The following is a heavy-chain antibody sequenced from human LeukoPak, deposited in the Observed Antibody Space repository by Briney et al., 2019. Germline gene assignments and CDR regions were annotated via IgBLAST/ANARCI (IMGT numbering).Heavy chain of an antibody. CDR1: GYTFTSYY. CDR2: INPSGGSR. J-gene: IGHJ6*02. Sequence: GASVKVSCKASGYTFTSYYMHWVRQAPGQGLEWMGIINPSGGSRSYAQKFQGRVTMTRDTSTSTVYMELSSLRSEDTAVHYCARDKDVLLWFGESVYYYYGMDVWGQGTTVTVSS. D-gene: IGHD3-10*01. V-gene: IGHV1-46*01. CDR3: ARDKDVLLWFGESVYYYYGMDV.